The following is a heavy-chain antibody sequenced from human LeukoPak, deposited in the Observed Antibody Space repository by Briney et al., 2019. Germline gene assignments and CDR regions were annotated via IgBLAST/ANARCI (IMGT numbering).Heavy chain of an antibody. CDR1: GYTFTTYG. V-gene: IGHV1-69*04. CDR2: IIPILGIA. CDR3: ARAGIMNYYDSSGFFPD. D-gene: IGHD3-22*01. Sequence: GASVKVSCKASGYTFTTYGITWVRQAPGQGLEWMGRIIPILGIANYAQKFQGRVTITADKSTSTAYMELSSLRSEDTAVYYCARAGIMNYYDSSGFFPDWGQGTLVTVSS. J-gene: IGHJ4*02.